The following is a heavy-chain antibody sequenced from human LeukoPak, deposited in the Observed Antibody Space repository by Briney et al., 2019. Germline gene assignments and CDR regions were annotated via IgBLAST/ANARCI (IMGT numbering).Heavy chain of an antibody. CDR3: ARAVGGDGSGSL. J-gene: IGHJ4*02. V-gene: IGHV4-59*01. D-gene: IGHD3-10*01. CDR2: IYYRVTS. Sequence: PSETLSLTCTVSGDSISTYYWSWIRQPPGKGLEWIGYIYYRVTSDYNPSLKSRVTMSVDMSTRQISLKLSSVTAADTAVYYCARAVGGDGSGSLWGPGTPVTVSS. CDR1: GDSISTYY.